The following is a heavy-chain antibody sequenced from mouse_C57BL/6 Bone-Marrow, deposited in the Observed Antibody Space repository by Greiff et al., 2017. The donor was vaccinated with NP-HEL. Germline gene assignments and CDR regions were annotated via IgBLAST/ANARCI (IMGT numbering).Heavy chain of an antibody. D-gene: IGHD1-1*01. CDR1: GYTFTSYW. CDR3: AIYYYGGY. Sequence: QVQLQQPGAELVKPGASVKLSCKASGYTFTSYWMHWVKQRPGQGLEWIGMIHPNSGSTNYNEKFKSKATLTVDKSSSTAYMQLSILTSEDAAVYYCAIYYYGGYWGQGTTLTVSS. CDR2: IHPNSGST. V-gene: IGHV1-64*01. J-gene: IGHJ2*01.